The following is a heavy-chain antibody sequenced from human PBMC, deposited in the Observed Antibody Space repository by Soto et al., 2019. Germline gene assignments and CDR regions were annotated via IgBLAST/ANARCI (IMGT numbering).Heavy chain of an antibody. D-gene: IGHD5-18*01. CDR1: GFTFSSYA. Sequence: SLRLSCAASGFTFSSYAMSWVRQAPGKGLEWVSAISGSGGSTYYADSVKGRFTISRDNSKNTLYLQMNSLRAEDTAVYYCAKDPGWPTAMVTYFDYWGQGTLVTVST. CDR2: ISGSGGST. J-gene: IGHJ4*02. CDR3: AKDPGWPTAMVTYFDY. V-gene: IGHV3-23*01.